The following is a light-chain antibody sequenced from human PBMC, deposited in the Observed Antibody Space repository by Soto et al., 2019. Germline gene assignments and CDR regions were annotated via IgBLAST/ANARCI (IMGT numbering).Light chain of an antibody. CDR3: QQSLTIPYT. CDR2: AAS. CDR1: QTISTH. Sequence: DIQMTQSPSSLSASVGDRVIITCRVSQTISTHLNWYQQKPGKAPKLLIYAASTLQSGVPSRFSGSGSGTDFTLTINSLQPEDFATYYCQQSLTIPYTFGQGTKLEIK. J-gene: IGKJ2*01. V-gene: IGKV1-39*01.